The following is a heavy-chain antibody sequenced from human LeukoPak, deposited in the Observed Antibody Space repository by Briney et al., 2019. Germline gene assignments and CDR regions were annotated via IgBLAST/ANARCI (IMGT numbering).Heavy chain of an antibody. J-gene: IGHJ1*01. D-gene: IGHD2-2*02. CDR1: GFTFSSYA. V-gene: IGHV3-64*01. CDR3: ARGPYCSSTSCYTILYFQH. CDR2: ISSNEGST. Sequence: PGGSLRLSCAASGFTFSSYAMHWVRQAPGKGLEYVSAISSNEGSTYYANSVKGRFTISRDNSKNTLYLQMGSLRAEDMAVYYCARGPYCSSTSCYTILYFQHWGQGTLVTVSS.